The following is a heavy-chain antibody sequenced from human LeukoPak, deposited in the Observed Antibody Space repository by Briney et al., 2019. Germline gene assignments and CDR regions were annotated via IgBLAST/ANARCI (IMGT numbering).Heavy chain of an antibody. Sequence: PGRSLRLSCVASGFTFSDYAMHWVRQAPGKGLEWVAVIYYDGSKKYYADSVEGRFTISRDNSKNTLYLHMNSLRHEDTALYYCARDYYDTTGFGDYWGQGTLVTVSS. CDR1: GFTFSDYA. CDR2: IYYDGSKK. J-gene: IGHJ4*02. D-gene: IGHD3-22*01. CDR3: ARDYYDTTGFGDY. V-gene: IGHV3-30-3*01.